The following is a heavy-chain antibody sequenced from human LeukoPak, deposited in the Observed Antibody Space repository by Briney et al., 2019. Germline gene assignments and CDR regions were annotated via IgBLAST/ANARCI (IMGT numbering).Heavy chain of an antibody. V-gene: IGHV3-53*01. Sequence: PGGSLRLSCAASGFTVSSNYMSWVRQAPGKGLEWVSVIYSGGSTYYADSVKGRFTISRDNSKNTLYLQMNSLRAEDTAVYYCARVEASCSCYDYWGQGTLVTVSS. CDR1: GFTVSSNY. CDR2: IYSGGST. D-gene: IGHD2-15*01. J-gene: IGHJ4*02. CDR3: ARVEASCSCYDY.